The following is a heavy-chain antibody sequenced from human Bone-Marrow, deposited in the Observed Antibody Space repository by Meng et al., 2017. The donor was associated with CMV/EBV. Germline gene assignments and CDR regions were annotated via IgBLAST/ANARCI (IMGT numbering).Heavy chain of an antibody. V-gene: IGHV1-2*02. CDR1: GYTFTDYY. CDR3: ARESGWGSDY. J-gene: IGHJ4*02. Sequence: ASVKVSCKASGYTFTDYYMHWLRQAPGQGLEWMGWINSHSGGTKYAQKFQGRVTMTGDTSISTAYMELNSLRSDDTAVYYCARESGWGSDYWGQGTLVTVSS. CDR2: INSHSGGT. D-gene: IGHD6-19*01.